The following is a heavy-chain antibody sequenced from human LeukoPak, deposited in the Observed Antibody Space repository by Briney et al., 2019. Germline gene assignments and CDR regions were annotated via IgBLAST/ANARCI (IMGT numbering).Heavy chain of an antibody. CDR1: GFTFSSYA. J-gene: IGHJ4*02. V-gene: IGHV3-23*01. CDR3: AKAYYYDSSGYSDY. D-gene: IGHD3-22*01. CDR2: ISGSGGST. Sequence: GGSLRLSCAASGFTFSSYAMSWVRQAPGKGLEWVPAISGSGGSTYYADSVKGRFTISRDNSKNTLYLQMNSLRAEDTAVYYCAKAYYYDSSGYSDYWGQGTLVTVSS.